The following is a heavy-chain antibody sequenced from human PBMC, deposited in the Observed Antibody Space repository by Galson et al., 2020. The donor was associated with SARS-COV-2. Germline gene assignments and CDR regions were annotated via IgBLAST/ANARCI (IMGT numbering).Heavy chain of an antibody. V-gene: IGHV4-30-4*07. CDR1: GGSISSGGYS. J-gene: IGHJ5*02. Sequence: SETLSLTCAVSGGSISSGGYSWSWIRQPPEKGRERIGYIYNSGSNYYNPSLKRSTTIAVDTSKNQFPLKLSSVTAADTAVYYCARIGSVRYVDWLLNDNWFDPWGQGTLVTVSS. D-gene: IGHD3-9*01. CDR2: IYNSGSN. CDR3: ARIGSVRYVDWLLNDNWFDP.